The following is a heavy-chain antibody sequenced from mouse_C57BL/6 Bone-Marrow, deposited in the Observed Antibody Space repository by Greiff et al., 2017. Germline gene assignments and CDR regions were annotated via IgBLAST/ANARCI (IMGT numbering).Heavy chain of an antibody. CDR2: ISRGGDYI. V-gene: IGHV5-9-1*02. CDR1: GFTFSSYA. D-gene: IGHD2-3*01. J-gene: IGHJ3*01. Sequence: EVQLVESGEGLVKPGGSLKLSCAASGFTFSSYAMYWVRQTPEKRLEWVAYISRGGDYIYYADTVKGRFTISGDIARNTLYRQMSSLKSEDTAMYYCTRDRDGYYGRFAYWGQGTLVTVAA. CDR3: TRDRDGYYGRFAY.